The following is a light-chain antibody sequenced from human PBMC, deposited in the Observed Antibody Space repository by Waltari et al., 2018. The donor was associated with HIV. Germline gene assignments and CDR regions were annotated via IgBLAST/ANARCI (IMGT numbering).Light chain of an antibody. CDR3: QSYDSNLSGATV. V-gene: IGLV1-40*01. CDR2: GNS. CDR1: SSNIGAGYD. Sequence: QSVLTQPPSVSGAPGPRVTISSTGSSSNIGAGYDVHWYQQLPGTAPKVLIYGNSNRPSGVPDRFSGSKSGTSASLAITGLQAEDEADYYCQSYDSNLSGATVFGTGTKVTVL. J-gene: IGLJ1*01.